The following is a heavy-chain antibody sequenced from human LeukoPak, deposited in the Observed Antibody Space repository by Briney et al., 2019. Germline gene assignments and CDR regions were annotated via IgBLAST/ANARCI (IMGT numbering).Heavy chain of an antibody. CDR1: GYTFTGYY. Sequence: ASVKVSCKASGYTFTGYYMHWVRQAPGQGLEWMGWINPNSGGTNYAQKFQGRVTMTRDTSISTAYMELSRLRSDDTAVYYCARDEAVNWNYPRPSHWGQGTLVTVSS. V-gene: IGHV1-2*02. J-gene: IGHJ4*02. CDR2: INPNSGGT. D-gene: IGHD1-7*01. CDR3: ARDEAVNWNYPRPSH.